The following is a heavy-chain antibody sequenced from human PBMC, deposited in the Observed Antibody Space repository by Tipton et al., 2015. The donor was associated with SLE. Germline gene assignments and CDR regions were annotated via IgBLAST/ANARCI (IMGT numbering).Heavy chain of an antibody. D-gene: IGHD6-19*01. Sequence: LRLSCAVYGGSFSGYYWSWIRQPPGKGLEWIGEINHSGSTNYNPSLKSRVTISVDTSKNQFSLKLSSVTAADTAVYYCARGAVPFDLWGRGTLVTVSS. CDR1: GGSFSGYY. J-gene: IGHJ2*01. V-gene: IGHV4-34*01. CDR3: ARGAVPFDL. CDR2: INHSGST.